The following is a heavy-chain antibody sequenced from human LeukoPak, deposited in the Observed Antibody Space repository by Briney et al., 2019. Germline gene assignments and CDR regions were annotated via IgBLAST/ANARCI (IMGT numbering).Heavy chain of an antibody. D-gene: IGHD2-21*02. J-gene: IGHJ4*02. CDR2: IYHSGST. Sequence: SGTLSLTCAVSGGSISSSNWWSWVRPPPGKGLEWIGEIYHSGSTNYNPSLKSRVTISVDKSKNQFSLKLSSVTAADTAVYYCARAPFVVVTATYYFDYWGQGTLVTVSS. CDR1: GGSISSSNW. CDR3: ARAPFVVVTATYYFDY. V-gene: IGHV4-4*02.